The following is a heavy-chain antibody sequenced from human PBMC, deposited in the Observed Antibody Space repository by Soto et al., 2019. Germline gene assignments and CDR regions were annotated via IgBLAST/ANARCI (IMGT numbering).Heavy chain of an antibody. CDR2: ISGSGGST. Sequence: GSLRLSCAASGFTFSSYAMSWVRQAPGKGLEWVSAISGSGGSTYYADSVKGRFTISRDNSKNTLYLQMNSLRAEDTAVYYCAKLDYYYDSSGLNWFDPWGQGTLVTVSS. D-gene: IGHD3-22*01. CDR1: GFTFSSYA. V-gene: IGHV3-23*01. J-gene: IGHJ5*02. CDR3: AKLDYYYDSSGLNWFDP.